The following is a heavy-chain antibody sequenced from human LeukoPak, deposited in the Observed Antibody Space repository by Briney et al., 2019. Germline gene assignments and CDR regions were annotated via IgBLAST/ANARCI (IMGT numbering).Heavy chain of an antibody. CDR1: YCSINTYY. J-gene: IGHJ3*02. Sequence: SETLSLTFTVPYCSINTYYWSWIRQPAGKGLEWIGHIYTSGSTNYNPSLKSRVTMALDTSKNQFYLKLSSVAAEDTAVSYCARGVVTPTNAFDIWGQGTMVTVSS. V-gene: IGHV4-4*07. D-gene: IGHD4-23*01. CDR2: IYTSGST. CDR3: ARGVVTPTNAFDI.